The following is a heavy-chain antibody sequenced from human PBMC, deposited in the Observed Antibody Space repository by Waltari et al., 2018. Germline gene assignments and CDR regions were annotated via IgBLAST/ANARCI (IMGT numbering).Heavy chain of an antibody. CDR3: ARYSNLSPDDY. J-gene: IGHJ4*02. CDR1: GYTFTGYY. D-gene: IGHD6-13*01. V-gene: IGHV1-2*06. CDR2: SNPNSGGT. Sequence: QVQLVQSGAEVKKPGASVKVSCKASGYTFTGYYMHWVRQAPGQRLEWMGRSNPNSGGTSYAQKFHGSVTMTRDTSISTAYMELSRLRSDDTAVYYCARYSNLSPDDYWGQGTLVTVSS.